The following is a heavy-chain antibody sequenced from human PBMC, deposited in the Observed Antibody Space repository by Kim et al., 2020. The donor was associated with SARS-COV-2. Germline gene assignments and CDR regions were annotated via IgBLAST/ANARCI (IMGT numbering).Heavy chain of an antibody. CDR1: GFTFSSYG. J-gene: IGHJ6*02. CDR3: AKDPTYYDYVWGSYRQLDDYYGMDV. V-gene: IGHV3-33*06. CDR2: IWYDGSNK. D-gene: IGHD3-16*02. Sequence: GGSLRLSCAASGFTFSSYGMHWVRQAPGKGLEWVAVIWYDGSNKYYADSVKGRFTISRDNSKNTLYLQMNSLRAEDTAVYYCAKDPTYYDYVWGSYRQLDDYYGMDVWGQGTTVTVSS.